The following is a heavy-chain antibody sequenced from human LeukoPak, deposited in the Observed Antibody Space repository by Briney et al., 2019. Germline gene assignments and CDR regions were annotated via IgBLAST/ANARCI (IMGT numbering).Heavy chain of an antibody. Sequence: ASVKVSCKDSGYTFTSYVMHWVRQAPGQRLEWMGWINAGNGNTKYSQKFQGRVTITRDTSASTAYMELSSLRSEDTAVYYCATERGGNFYFDYWGQGILVTVSS. CDR3: ATERGGNFYFDY. CDR2: INAGNGNT. J-gene: IGHJ4*02. D-gene: IGHD4-23*01. V-gene: IGHV1-3*01. CDR1: GYTFTSYV.